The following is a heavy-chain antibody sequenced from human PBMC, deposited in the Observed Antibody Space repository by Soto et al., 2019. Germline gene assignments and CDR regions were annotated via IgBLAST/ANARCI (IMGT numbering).Heavy chain of an antibody. Sequence: QVQLVESGGGVVQPGRSLRLSCAASGFTFSSYAMHWVRQAPGKGLEWVAVISYDGSNNYYADSVKGRFTISRDNSKNTLYLQMNSLRAEDTAVYYCAREGTYYDSSPFGHWGQGTLVTVSS. V-gene: IGHV3-30-3*01. D-gene: IGHD3-22*01. CDR1: GFTFSSYA. J-gene: IGHJ4*02. CDR2: ISYDGSNN. CDR3: AREGTYYDSSPFGH.